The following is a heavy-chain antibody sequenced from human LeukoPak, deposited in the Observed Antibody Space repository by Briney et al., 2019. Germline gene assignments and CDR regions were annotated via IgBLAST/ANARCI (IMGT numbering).Heavy chain of an antibody. D-gene: IGHD3-10*01. CDR1: GFTFSSYA. CDR2: ISSSSGYI. CDR3: ATEKAVGRAFDI. J-gene: IGHJ3*02. V-gene: IGHV3-21*01. Sequence: PGGSLRLSCAASGFTFSSYAMTWVRQAPGKGLEWVSFISSSSGYIYYADSVKGRFTISRDSAKNSLYLQMNNLRAEDTAVYYCATEKAVGRAFDIWGQGTMVTVSS.